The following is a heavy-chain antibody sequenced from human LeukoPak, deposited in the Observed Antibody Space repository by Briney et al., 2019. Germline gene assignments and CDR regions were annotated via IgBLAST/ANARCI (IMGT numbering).Heavy chain of an antibody. V-gene: IGHV4-34*01. D-gene: IGHD3-22*01. CDR1: GGSFSGYY. Sequence: SETLSLTCAVYGGSFSGYYWSWIRQPPGKGLEWIGEINHSGSTNYNPSLKSRVTISVDTSKNQFSLKLSSVTAADTAVYYCARQSVDSGYYGDAFDIWGQGTMSPSLQ. J-gene: IGHJ3*02. CDR2: INHSGST. CDR3: ARQSVDSGYYGDAFDI.